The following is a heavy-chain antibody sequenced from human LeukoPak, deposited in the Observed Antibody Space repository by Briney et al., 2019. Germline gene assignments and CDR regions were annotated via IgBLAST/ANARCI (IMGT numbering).Heavy chain of an antibody. CDR3: ARDQADIVVVPAAIPNYYYGMDV. D-gene: IGHD2-2*01. CDR1: GYTFTGYY. CDR2: INPNSGGK. J-gene: IGHJ6*02. Sequence: GASVKVSCKASGYTFTGYYMHWVRQAPGQGLEWMGWINPNSGGKNYAQKFQGRVTMTRDTSISTAYMELSRLRSDDTAVYYCARDQADIVVVPAAIPNYYYGMDVWGQGTTVTVSS. V-gene: IGHV1-2*02.